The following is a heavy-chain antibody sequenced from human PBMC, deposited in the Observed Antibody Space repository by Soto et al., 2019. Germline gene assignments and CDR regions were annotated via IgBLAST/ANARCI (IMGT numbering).Heavy chain of an antibody. J-gene: IGHJ3*02. Sequence: HPGGSLRLSCAASGFTFSSYEMNWVRQAPGKGLEWVSYISSRGSTIYYADSVKGRFTISRDNAKNSLYLQMNSLRAEDTAVYYCARGLTIRHAFDIWGQGTMVTVSS. D-gene: IGHD3-3*01. CDR1: GFTFSSYE. CDR2: ISSRGSTI. V-gene: IGHV3-48*03. CDR3: ARGLTIRHAFDI.